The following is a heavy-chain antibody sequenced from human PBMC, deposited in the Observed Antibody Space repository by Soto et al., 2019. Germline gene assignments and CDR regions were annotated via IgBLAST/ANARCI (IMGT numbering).Heavy chain of an antibody. Sequence: QVQLVESGGGVVQPGRSLRLSCAASGFTFSSYAMHWVRQAPGKGLEWVAVISYDGSNKYYADSVKGRFTISRDNSKNTLYLQMNSLRAEDTAVYYCASELYWGQGTLVTVSS. CDR1: GFTFSSYA. CDR2: ISYDGSNK. J-gene: IGHJ4*02. CDR3: ASELY. V-gene: IGHV3-30-3*01.